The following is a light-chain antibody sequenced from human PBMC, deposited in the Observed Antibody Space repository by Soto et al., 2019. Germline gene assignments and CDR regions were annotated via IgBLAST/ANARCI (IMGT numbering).Light chain of an antibody. CDR2: GNN. Sequence: QSVLTQPPSVSGAPGQRVTISCTGSSSNIGAGYDVHWYQQLPGKAAKLLIYGNNNRPSGVPDRFSGSKSGTSASLAITGLRADDEADYYCQSYASSLSANFVFGTGTKVTVL. CDR3: QSYASSLSANFV. V-gene: IGLV1-40*01. J-gene: IGLJ1*01. CDR1: SSNIGAGYD.